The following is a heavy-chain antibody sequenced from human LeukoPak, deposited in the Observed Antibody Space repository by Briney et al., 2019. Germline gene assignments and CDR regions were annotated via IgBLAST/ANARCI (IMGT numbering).Heavy chain of an antibody. CDR1: GFTFSNAW. CDR3: ARGYSSSSGHGMDV. D-gene: IGHD6-6*01. V-gene: IGHV3-74*01. Sequence: GGSLRLSCAASGFTFSNAWMSWVRQAPGKGLVWVSRINSDGSGTTYADSVKGRFTISRDNAKNTLYLQMNSLRAEDTAMYYCARGYSSSSGHGMDVWGQGTTVTVSS. CDR2: INSDGSGT. J-gene: IGHJ6*02.